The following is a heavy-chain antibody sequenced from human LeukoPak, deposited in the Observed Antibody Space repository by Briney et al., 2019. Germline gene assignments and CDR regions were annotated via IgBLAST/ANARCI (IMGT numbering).Heavy chain of an antibody. CDR1: GGSFSGYY. J-gene: IGHJ6*03. Sequence: SETLSLTCAVYGGSFSGYYWSWIRQPPGKGLEWIGEINHSGSTNYNPSLKSRVTISVDTSKNQFSLKLSSVTAADTAVYYCARAVLASYYYCYYMDVWGKGTTVTVSS. CDR3: ARAVLASYYYCYYMDV. D-gene: IGHD2-21*01. CDR2: INHSGST. V-gene: IGHV4-34*01.